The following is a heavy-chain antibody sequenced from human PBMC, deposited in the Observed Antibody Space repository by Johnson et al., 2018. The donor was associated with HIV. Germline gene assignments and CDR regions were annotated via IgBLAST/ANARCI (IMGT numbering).Heavy chain of an antibody. CDR3: ARDGESQQLPLGDAFDV. V-gene: IGHV3-15*01. Sequence: VQLVESGGGVVQPGRSLRLSCAASGFTFSNAWMSWVRQAPGKGLEWVGRIKSKTDGGTTDYAAPVKGRFTISRDNSKNTLYLQMSSLKAEDTAMYYCARDGESQQLPLGDAFDVWGQGTMVIVSS. J-gene: IGHJ3*01. D-gene: IGHD6-13*01. CDR1: GFTFSNAW. CDR2: IKSKTDGGTT.